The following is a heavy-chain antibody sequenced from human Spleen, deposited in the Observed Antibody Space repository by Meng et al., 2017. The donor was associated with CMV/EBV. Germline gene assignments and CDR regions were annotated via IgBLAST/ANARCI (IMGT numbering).Heavy chain of an antibody. CDR1: GYTFTGYY. D-gene: IGHD2-2*01. Sequence: ASVKVSCKASGYTFTGYYMHWVRQATGQGLEWMGWMNPNSGNTGYAQKFQGRVTMTRNTSISTAYMELSSLRSEDTAVYYCAKTGTSWRFDPWGQGTLVTVSS. CDR3: AKTGTSWRFDP. J-gene: IGHJ5*02. V-gene: IGHV1-8*02. CDR2: MNPNSGNT.